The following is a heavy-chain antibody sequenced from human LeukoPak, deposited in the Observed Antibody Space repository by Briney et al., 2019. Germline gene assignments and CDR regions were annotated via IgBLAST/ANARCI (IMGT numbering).Heavy chain of an antibody. V-gene: IGHV3-48*03. CDR2: ISSSGGTI. Sequence: PGGSLRLSRIGSGFTFSHYEMNWVRQAPGKGLEWVSYISSSGGTIYYADSVKGRFTISRDNAKNSLYLQVNSLRAEDTAVYYCARADVGPFDPWGQGTLVTVSS. J-gene: IGHJ5*02. D-gene: IGHD3-10*02. CDR3: ARADVGPFDP. CDR1: GFTFSHYE.